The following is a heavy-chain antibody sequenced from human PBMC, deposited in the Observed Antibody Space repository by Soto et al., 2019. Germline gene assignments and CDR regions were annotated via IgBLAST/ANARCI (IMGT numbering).Heavy chain of an antibody. CDR2: IIPIFGTA. CDR1: GGTFSSYA. J-gene: IGHJ6*02. Sequence: EASVKVSCKASGGTFSSYAISWVRQAPGQGLEWMGGIIPIFGTANYAQKFQGRVTITADESTSTAYMELSSLRSEDTAVYYCARAWSITMVRGVILDYYGMDVWGQGTTVTVSS. V-gene: IGHV1-69*13. D-gene: IGHD3-10*01. CDR3: ARAWSITMVRGVILDYYGMDV.